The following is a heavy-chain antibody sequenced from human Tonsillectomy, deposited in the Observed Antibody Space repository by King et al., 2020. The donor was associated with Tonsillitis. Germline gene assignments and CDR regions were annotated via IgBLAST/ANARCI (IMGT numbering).Heavy chain of an antibody. CDR1: GFTFSDYY. CDR3: ARVLLARGTQDFDY. CDR2: ISSSSSYT. Sequence: VQLVESGGGLVEPGGSLRLSCAASGFTFSDYYMSWIRQAPGKGLEWVSYISSSSSYTNYADSVKGRFTISRDNAKNSLYLQMNSLRAEDTAVYYCARVLLARGTQDFDYWGQGTLVTVSS. V-gene: IGHV3-11*06. J-gene: IGHJ4*02. D-gene: IGHD3-10*01.